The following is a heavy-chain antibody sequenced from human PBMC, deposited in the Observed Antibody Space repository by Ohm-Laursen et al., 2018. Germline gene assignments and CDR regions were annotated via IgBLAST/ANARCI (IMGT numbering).Heavy chain of an antibody. CDR1: GDAFIGYD. Sequence: ASVKVSCKAYGDAFIGYDINWVRQATGQGLEWMGWMNPDSGRSNYAAKFQGRLTMTRSTSITTAYMELSSLRSEDTAVYYCASYRESDAFDIWGQGTMVTVSS. V-gene: IGHV1-8*01. CDR2: MNPDSGRS. D-gene: IGHD3-16*02. J-gene: IGHJ3*02. CDR3: ASYRESDAFDI.